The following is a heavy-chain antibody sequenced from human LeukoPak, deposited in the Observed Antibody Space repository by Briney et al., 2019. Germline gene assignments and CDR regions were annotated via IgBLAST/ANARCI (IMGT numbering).Heavy chain of an antibody. Sequence: PSETLSLTCTVSGGSISSYYWSWIRRPAGKGLEWIGRIYTSGSTNYNPSLKSRVTISVDTSKNQFSLKLSSVTAADTAVYYCARLSYYGSGSYAFDIWGQGTMVTVSS. CDR3: ARLSYYGSGSYAFDI. CDR1: GGSISSYY. D-gene: IGHD3-10*01. J-gene: IGHJ3*02. V-gene: IGHV4-4*07. CDR2: IYTSGST.